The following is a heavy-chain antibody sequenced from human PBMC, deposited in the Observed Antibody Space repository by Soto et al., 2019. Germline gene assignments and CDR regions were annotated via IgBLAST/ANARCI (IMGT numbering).Heavy chain of an antibody. CDR2: IYDTGNT. D-gene: IGHD1-7*01. V-gene: IGHV4-30-2*01. J-gene: IGHJ5*02. CDR3: ARGSCGVWNYFDP. Sequence: DLDWIGYIYDTGNTYYNPSLKSRVSISLDRSQNQFSLKVTSVTAADTAVYYCARGSCGVWNYFDPWGQGTLVTVSS.